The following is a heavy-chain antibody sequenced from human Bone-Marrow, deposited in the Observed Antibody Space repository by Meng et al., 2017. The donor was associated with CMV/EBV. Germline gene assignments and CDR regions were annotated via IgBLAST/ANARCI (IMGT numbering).Heavy chain of an antibody. CDR1: GGSFSGYY. V-gene: IGHV4-34*01. CDR3: ARRSVVVPAASFDY. J-gene: IGHJ4*02. CDR2: INHSGST. Sequence: SETLSLTCAVYGGSFSGYYWSWIRQPPGKGLEWIGEINHSGSTNYNPSLKSRVTISVDTSKNQFSLKLSSATAADTAVYYCARRSVVVPAASFDYWGQGTLVTVSS. D-gene: IGHD2-2*01.